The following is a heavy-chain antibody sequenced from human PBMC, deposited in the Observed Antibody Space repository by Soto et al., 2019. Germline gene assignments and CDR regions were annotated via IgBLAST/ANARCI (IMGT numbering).Heavy chain of an antibody. D-gene: IGHD2-21*02. Sequence: SVKVACKASGGPLISYAIVWVRQAPGQGLEWMGGIIPIFGTANYAQKFQGRVTITADESTSTAYMELSSLRSEDTAVYYCARDHGGNSGIFQYWGQGTLVTVS. J-gene: IGHJ4*02. V-gene: IGHV1-69*01. CDR3: ARDHGGNSGIFQY. CDR2: IIPIFGTA. CDR1: GGPLISYA.